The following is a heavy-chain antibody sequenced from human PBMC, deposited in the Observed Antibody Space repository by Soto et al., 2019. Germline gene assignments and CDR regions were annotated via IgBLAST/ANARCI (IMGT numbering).Heavy chain of an antibody. V-gene: IGHV3-33*01. CDR1: GFTFSSYG. J-gene: IGHJ6*02. D-gene: IGHD3-3*01. CDR2: IWYDGSNK. CDR3: ARDFSDSPDYYGMDV. Sequence: GGSLRLSCAAPGFTFSSYGMHWVRQAPGKGLEWVAVIWYDGSNKYYADSVKGRFTISRDNSKNTLYLQMNSLRAEDTAVYYCARDFSDSPDYYGMDVWGQGTTVTVSS.